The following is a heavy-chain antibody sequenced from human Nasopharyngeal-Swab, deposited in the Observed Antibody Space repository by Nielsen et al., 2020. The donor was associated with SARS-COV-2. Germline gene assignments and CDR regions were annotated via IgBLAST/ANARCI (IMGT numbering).Heavy chain of an antibody. V-gene: IGHV4-59*12. CDR1: GGSINYKY. Sequence: SETLSLTCTVSGGSINYKYWTWIRQTPGKGLEWIGHIYYSGSTSYNPSLKSRLTILIDRSKSQFSLKLSSVTAADTAVYYCAKEGATGWFDPCGQGTLVTVSS. CDR2: IYYSGST. CDR3: AKEGATGWFDP. J-gene: IGHJ5*02.